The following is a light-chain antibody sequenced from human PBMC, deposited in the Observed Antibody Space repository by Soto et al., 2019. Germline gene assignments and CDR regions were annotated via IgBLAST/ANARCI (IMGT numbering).Light chain of an antibody. V-gene: IGLV2-14*01. CDR1: SGDIGSYNY. J-gene: IGLJ2*01. Sequence: QAVVTQPASVSGSPGQSITISCTGTSGDIGSYNYVSWYQQHPGRAPKLIIYEVSNRPSGVSNRFSGSKSGNTASLTISGLQAEDEADYYCCSYARSTSRIFGGGTKLTVL. CDR3: CSYARSTSRI. CDR2: EVS.